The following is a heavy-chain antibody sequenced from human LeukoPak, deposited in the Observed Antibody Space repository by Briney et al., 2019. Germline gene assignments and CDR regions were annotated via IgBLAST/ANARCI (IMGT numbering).Heavy chain of an antibody. J-gene: IGHJ4*02. D-gene: IGHD4/OR15-4a*01. CDR3: ARLTMPTGPGDY. Sequence: PSETLSLTCAVYGGSFSGYYWSWIRQPPGKGLEWIGEISHSGSTNYNPSLKSRVTISVDPSKNLLSLKLTSVTAADTGVYYCARLTMPTGPGDYWGQGTLVTVSS. CDR1: GGSFSGYY. CDR2: ISHSGST. V-gene: IGHV4-34*01.